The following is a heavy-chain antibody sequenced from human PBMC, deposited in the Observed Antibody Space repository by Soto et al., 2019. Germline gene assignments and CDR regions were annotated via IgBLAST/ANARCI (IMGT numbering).Heavy chain of an antibody. Sequence: QIHLVQSGAEVRKPGASVRISCQASGYAFTTSAIHWVRQAPGQSLEWMGWINSATGDTKYSQNVRGRVTFALDTSATTAYMDLTSLASHDTAVYFCARAAGRSKLLPYFFDPWGQGTLVTVSS. J-gene: IGHJ5*02. V-gene: IGHV1-3*01. CDR3: ARAAGRSKLLPYFFDP. D-gene: IGHD6-13*01. CDR1: GYAFTTSA. CDR2: INSATGDT.